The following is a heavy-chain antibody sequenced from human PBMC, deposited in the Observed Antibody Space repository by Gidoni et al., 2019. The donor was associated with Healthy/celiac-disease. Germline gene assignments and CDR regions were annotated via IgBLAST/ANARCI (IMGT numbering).Heavy chain of an antibody. CDR1: GYTFPGDY. J-gene: IGHJ6*02. Sequence: QVQLVQSGAEVKEPGASVKVSCKASGYTFPGDYMHWVRQAPGQGLEWMGWINPNSGGTNYAQKFQGWVTMTRDTSISTAYMGLSRLRADDTAVYYCARDSTVHDYGMDVWGQGTTVTVSS. CDR2: INPNSGGT. D-gene: IGHD2-8*02. CDR3: ARDSTVHDYGMDV. V-gene: IGHV1-2*04.